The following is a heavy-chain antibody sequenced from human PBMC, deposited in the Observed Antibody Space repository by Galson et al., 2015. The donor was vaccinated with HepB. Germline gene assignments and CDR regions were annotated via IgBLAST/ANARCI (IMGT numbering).Heavy chain of an antibody. CDR2: IKQDGSEV. V-gene: IGHV3-7*01. J-gene: IGHJ6*04. Sequence: SLRLSCAVSGFTFSSHWMSWVRQAPGKGLEWVAHIKQDGSEVYYVDSVKGRFTISRDNSKNTLFLQMSSLRVEDTALYYCVRDNSSGPSTYMDVWGKGTTVTVSS. CDR1: GFTFSSHW. D-gene: IGHD6-19*01. CDR3: VRDNSSGPSTYMDV.